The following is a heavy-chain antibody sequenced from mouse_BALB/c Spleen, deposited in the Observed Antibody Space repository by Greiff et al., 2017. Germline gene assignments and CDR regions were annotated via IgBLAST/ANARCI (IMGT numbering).Heavy chain of an antibody. Sequence: EVKLQESGGGLVQPGGSLRLSCATSGFTFTDYYMSWVRQPPGKALEWLGFIRNKANGYTTEYSASVKGRFTISRDNSQSILYLQMNTLRAEDSATYYCARDLFYGNYVAYWGQGTLVTVSA. J-gene: IGHJ3*01. CDR3: ARDLFYGNYVAY. CDR1: GFTFTDYY. D-gene: IGHD2-1*01. CDR2: IRNKANGYTT. V-gene: IGHV7-3*02.